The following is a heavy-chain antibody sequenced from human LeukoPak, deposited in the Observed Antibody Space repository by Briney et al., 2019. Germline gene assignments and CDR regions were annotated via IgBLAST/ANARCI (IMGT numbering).Heavy chain of an antibody. CDR3: ARHPKDSSGGGWFDP. J-gene: IGHJ5*02. CDR1: GGSFSGNY. Sequence: SETLSLTCAVYGGSFSGNYWIWIRQPPGKGLEWIGEINHSGSTNYNPSLKSRVTMSVDTSKNQISLKLSSVTAADTAVYYCARHPKDSSGGGWFDPWGQGTLVTVSS. D-gene: IGHD6-19*01. V-gene: IGHV4-34*01. CDR2: INHSGST.